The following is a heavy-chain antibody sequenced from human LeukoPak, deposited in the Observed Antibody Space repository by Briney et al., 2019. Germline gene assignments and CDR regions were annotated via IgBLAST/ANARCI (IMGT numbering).Heavy chain of an antibody. J-gene: IGHJ6*03. V-gene: IGHV3-7*01. CDR3: ARDQGSGINYYYYYMDV. CDR1: GFTFSSYW. CDR2: IKQDGSEK. Sequence: PGGSLRLSCAASGFTFSSYWMGWVRQAPGKGLEWVANIKQDGSEKYYVDSVKGRFTISGDNAKNSLYLQMNSLRAEDTAVYYCARDQGSGINYYYYYMDVWGKGTTVTVSS. D-gene: IGHD3-10*01.